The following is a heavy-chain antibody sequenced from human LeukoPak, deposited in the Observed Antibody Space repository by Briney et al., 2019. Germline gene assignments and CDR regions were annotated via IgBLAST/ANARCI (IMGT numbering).Heavy chain of an antibody. CDR3: ARSYDYGDSRPYYYYYYGMDV. CDR2: ISSSSSYI. Sequence: PGGSLRLSCAAFGFTFSSYSMNWVRQAPGKGLEWVSSISSSSSYIYYADSVKGRFTISRDNAKNSLYLQMNSLRAEDTAVYYCARSYDYGDSRPYYYYYYGMDVWGQGTTVTVSS. D-gene: IGHD4-17*01. CDR1: GFTFSSYS. J-gene: IGHJ6*02. V-gene: IGHV3-21*01.